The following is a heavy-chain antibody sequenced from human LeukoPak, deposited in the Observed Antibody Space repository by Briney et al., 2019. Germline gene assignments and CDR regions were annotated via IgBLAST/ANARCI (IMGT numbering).Heavy chain of an antibody. CDR3: ARDGRRAYYYDSSVSNGVFDP. CDR1: GGSFSGYY. Sequence: SETLSLTCAVYGGSFSGYYWSWIRQPPGKGLEWIGEINHSGSTNYNPSLKSRVTISVDTSKNQFSLKLSSVTAADTAVYYCARDGRRAYYYDSSVSNGVFDPWGQGTLVTVSS. D-gene: IGHD3-22*01. V-gene: IGHV4-34*01. J-gene: IGHJ5*02. CDR2: INHSGST.